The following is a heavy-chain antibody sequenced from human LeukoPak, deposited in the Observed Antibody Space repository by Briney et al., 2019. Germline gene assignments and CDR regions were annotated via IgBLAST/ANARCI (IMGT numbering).Heavy chain of an antibody. Sequence: GGSLRLSCAASGFTFSSYSMNWVRQAPGKGLEWVANIKEDGSEKYHVDSVKGRFTISRDKAKNSLSLQVNSLRAEDTAVYYCARGRGHNDYWGQGALVTVSS. J-gene: IGHJ4*02. CDR3: ARGRGHNDY. D-gene: IGHD6-25*01. V-gene: IGHV3-7*01. CDR2: IKEDGSEK. CDR1: GFTFSSYS.